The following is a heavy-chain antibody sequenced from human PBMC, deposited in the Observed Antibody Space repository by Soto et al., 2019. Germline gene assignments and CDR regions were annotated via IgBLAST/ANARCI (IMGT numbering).Heavy chain of an antibody. CDR3: ARWDCSSTSCRANAFDI. V-gene: IGHV1-18*01. Sequence: QVQLEQSGAEVKKPGASVKVSCKASGYSFSNYGITWVRQAPGQGLEWMGWISPYNAYANYAQSLQGRVTMPADTAASIAYMELRSLRSDDTAVYYCARWDCSSTSCRANAFDIWGQGTMVTVSS. J-gene: IGHJ3*02. CDR2: ISPYNAYA. CDR1: GYSFSNYG. D-gene: IGHD2-2*01.